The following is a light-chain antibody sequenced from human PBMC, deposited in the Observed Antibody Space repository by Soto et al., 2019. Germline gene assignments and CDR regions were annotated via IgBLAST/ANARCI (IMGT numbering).Light chain of an antibody. J-gene: IGKJ2*01. V-gene: IGKV1-27*01. CDR1: QGISNY. CDR2: AAS. Sequence: DIQMTQSPSSLSASVGDRVTITCRASQGISNYFAWYQQKAGKVPKLLIYAASTLQSGVPSRFSGSGSGTDVTLTINSLQPDDVAPYYCQKYNNAPMYTFGQGTKLEIK. CDR3: QKYNNAPMYT.